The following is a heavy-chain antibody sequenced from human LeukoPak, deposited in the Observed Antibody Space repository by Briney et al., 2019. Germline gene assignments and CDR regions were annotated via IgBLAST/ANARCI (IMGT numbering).Heavy chain of an antibody. CDR3: ARGTVPAAALYPFDY. J-gene: IGHJ4*02. CDR2: ISYGGSNK. Sequence: GGSLRLSCAASGFTFSSYAMHWVRRAPGKGLEWVAVISYGGSNKYYADSVKGRFTISRDNSKNTLYLQMNSLRAEDTAVYYCARGTVPAAALYPFDYWGQGTLVTVSS. D-gene: IGHD6-13*01. V-gene: IGHV3-30*04. CDR1: GFTFSSYA.